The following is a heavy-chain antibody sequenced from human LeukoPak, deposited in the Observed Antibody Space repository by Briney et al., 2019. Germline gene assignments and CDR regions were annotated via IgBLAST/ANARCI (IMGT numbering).Heavy chain of an antibody. Sequence: PGGSLRLSCAASGFTFSSYAMHWVRQAPGKGLEWVAVISYDGSNKYYADSVKGRFTISRDNSENTLYLQMNSLRAEDTAVYYCARDGSEKYSGSYYGGFDYWGQGTLVTVSS. V-gene: IGHV3-30-3*01. CDR1: GFTFSSYA. J-gene: IGHJ4*02. D-gene: IGHD1-26*01. CDR2: ISYDGSNK. CDR3: ARDGSEKYSGSYYGGFDY.